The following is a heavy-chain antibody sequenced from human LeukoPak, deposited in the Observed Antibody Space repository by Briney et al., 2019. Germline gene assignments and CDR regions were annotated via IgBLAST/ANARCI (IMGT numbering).Heavy chain of an antibody. CDR2: INPNNGGT. V-gene: IGHV1-2*02. J-gene: IGHJ4*02. CDR3: AREIRKGQWPVFALNY. CDR1: GYTFTGHY. D-gene: IGHD6-19*01. Sequence: ASVKVSCKASGYTFTGHYMHWLRQAPEQGLEWMGWINPNNGGTNSAQKLQGRVTVTRDTSISTAYMELSRLRSDDTAVYYCAREIRKGQWPVFALNYWGQGTLVTVSS.